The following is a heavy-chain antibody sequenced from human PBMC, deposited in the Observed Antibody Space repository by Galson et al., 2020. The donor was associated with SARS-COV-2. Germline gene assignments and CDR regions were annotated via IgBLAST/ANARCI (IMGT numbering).Heavy chain of an antibody. CDR1: GFIFSSYS. CDR2: ISTTSSTT. V-gene: IGHV3-48*04. CDR3: ATLGSNFDY. D-gene: IGHD7-27*01. Sequence: GESLTISCADSGFIFSSYSKKWVRQATGKGLEWISYISTTSSTTYYADSVKGRFTISRDNAKNSLYLQMNSLRVEDAAVYYCATLGSNFDYWGQGTLVTVSS. J-gene: IGHJ4*02.